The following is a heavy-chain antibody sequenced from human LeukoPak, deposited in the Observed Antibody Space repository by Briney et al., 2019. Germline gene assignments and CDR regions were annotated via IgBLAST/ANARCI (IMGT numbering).Heavy chain of an antibody. V-gene: IGHV1-2*02. J-gene: IGHJ6*03. CDR3: AREPVGRLYDILTGYYNVMGYYYYMDV. Sequence: ASVKASCKASGYTFTGYYMHWVRPAPGQGLEWMGWINPNSGGTNYAPKFQGRVTLTRDTSISTAYMELSRLKSDDTAVYYCAREPVGRLYDILTGYYNVMGYYYYMDVWGKGTTVTVSS. D-gene: IGHD3-9*01. CDR2: INPNSGGT. CDR1: GYTFTGYY.